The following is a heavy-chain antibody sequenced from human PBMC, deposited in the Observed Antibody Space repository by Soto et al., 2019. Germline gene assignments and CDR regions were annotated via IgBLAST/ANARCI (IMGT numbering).Heavy chain of an antibody. J-gene: IGHJ4*03. CDR3: ATGLNY. CDR2: ISFNGANK. V-gene: IGHV3-30-3*01. Sequence: PGGSLRLSCAASGFTFTSFAMHWVRQAPSKGLEWVAVISFNGANKYYADSVKGRFTISRDNSKNTLYLQMNSLRPDDTALYYCATGLNYWGHGTLVTVSS. CDR1: GFTFTSFA.